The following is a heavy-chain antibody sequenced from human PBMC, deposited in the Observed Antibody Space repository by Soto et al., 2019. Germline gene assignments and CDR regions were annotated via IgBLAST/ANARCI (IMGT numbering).Heavy chain of an antibody. V-gene: IGHV1-46*01. Sequence: AASVKVSCKASGYTFTSYYMHWVRQAPGQGLEWMGIINPSGGSTSYAQKFQGRVTMTRDTSTSTVYMELSSLRSEDTAVYYCARDDSWELLTYYYYGMDVWGQGTTVTVSS. J-gene: IGHJ6*02. CDR2: INPSGGST. CDR3: ARDDSWELLTYYYYGMDV. CDR1: GYTFTSYY. D-gene: IGHD1-26*01.